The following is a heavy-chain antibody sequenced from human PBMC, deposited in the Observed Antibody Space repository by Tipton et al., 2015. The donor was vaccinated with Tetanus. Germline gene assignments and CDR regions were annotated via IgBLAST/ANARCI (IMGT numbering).Heavy chain of an antibody. CDR3: ASTATVTPSSLDS. CDR1: SGSFSGYY. J-gene: IGHJ4*02. Sequence: TLSLTCAVYSGSFSGYYWTWIRQPPGKGLERIGEINHSGSTNYNQYLKSRVTISVDTSKYQFYLSLSPLTVTDTAVYYCASTATVTPSSLDSWGQGTPVTVSS. CDR2: INHSGST. V-gene: IGHV4-34*01. D-gene: IGHD4-17*01.